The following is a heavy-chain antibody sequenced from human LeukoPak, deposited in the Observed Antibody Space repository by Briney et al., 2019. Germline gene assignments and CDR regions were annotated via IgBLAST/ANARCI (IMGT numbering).Heavy chain of an antibody. CDR3: AKDKHSSGWGGAYFDL. CDR2: IGFGGSNR. CDR1: GFTFSTYG. V-gene: IGHV3-30*02. Sequence: PGGSLRLSCAASGFTFSTYGMHWVRQAPGKGLEWVAVIGFGGSNRYYADSVKGRFTIARDNSKNTLYLQMNSLRAEDTAVYYCAKDKHSSGWGGAYFDLWGRGTLVTVSS. D-gene: IGHD6-19*01. J-gene: IGHJ2*01.